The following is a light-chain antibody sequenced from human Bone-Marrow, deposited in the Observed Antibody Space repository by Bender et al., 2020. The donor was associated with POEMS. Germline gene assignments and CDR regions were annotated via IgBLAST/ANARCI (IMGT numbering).Light chain of an antibody. J-gene: IGLJ2*01. CDR2: KDT. Sequence: SYDLTQPPSVSVSPGQTARITCSADALPERYAYWYHLKPGQAPVLVIYKDTERASGIPERFSGSRSGTTITLTISRVEAGDEADYYCQVWDSATYHPGVVFGGGTELTVL. V-gene: IGLV3-25*02. CDR1: ALPERY. CDR3: QVWDSATYHPGVV.